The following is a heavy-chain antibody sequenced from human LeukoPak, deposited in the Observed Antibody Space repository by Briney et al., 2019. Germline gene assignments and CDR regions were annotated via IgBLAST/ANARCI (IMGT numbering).Heavy chain of an antibody. Sequence: GGTLRLSRSASVLTLSRFDMHCASDPPARGLDYVSAISSNGGRTYYADSVEGRFTISRDNSKNALHLQMSTVRGADARVFYCVKDYGGLPLYGMDVWGQGTTVTVSS. CDR3: VKDYGGLPLYGMDV. J-gene: IGHJ6*02. CDR1: VLTLSRFD. V-gene: IGHV3-64*03. D-gene: IGHD5-12*01. CDR2: ISSNGGRT.